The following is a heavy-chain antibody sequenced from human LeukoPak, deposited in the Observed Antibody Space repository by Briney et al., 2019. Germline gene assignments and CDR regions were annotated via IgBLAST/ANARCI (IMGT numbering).Heavy chain of an antibody. D-gene: IGHD1-14*01. CDR1: GDSISRGDYY. Sequence: SETLSLTCTVSGDSISRGDYYWTWIRQPPGKGLEWIGYIYYSGDTYYNPSLKSRATISVDTSKNQFFLKLMSVTAADTAVYYCARVPAAFDIWGQGRMVTVSS. CDR3: ARVPAAFDI. V-gene: IGHV4-30-4*01. CDR2: IYYSGDT. J-gene: IGHJ3*02.